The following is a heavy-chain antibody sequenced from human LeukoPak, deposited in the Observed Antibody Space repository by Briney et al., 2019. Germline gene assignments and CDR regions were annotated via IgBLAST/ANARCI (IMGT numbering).Heavy chain of an antibody. CDR2: IYYSGST. CDR1: GGSISSYY. D-gene: IGHD2-2*01. J-gene: IGHJ6*03. V-gene: IGHV4-59*01. Sequence: PSETLSLTCTVSGGSISSYYWSWIRQPPGKGLEWIGYIYYSGSTNYNPSLKSRVTISVDTSKNQFSLKLSSVTAADTAVYYCAKLGQVPAAIARYYYYYYMDVWGKGTTVTVSS. CDR3: AKLGQVPAAIARYYYYYYMDV.